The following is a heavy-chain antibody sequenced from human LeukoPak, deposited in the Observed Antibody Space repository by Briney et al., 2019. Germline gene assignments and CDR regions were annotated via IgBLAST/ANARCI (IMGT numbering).Heavy chain of an antibody. D-gene: IGHD3-16*02. CDR1: GFTFSSYG. CDR2: ISYDGSNK. Sequence: QPGGSLRLSCAASGFTFSSYGMHWVRQAPGKGLEWVAVISYDGSNKYYADSVKGRFTISRDNSKNTLYPQMNSLRAEDTAVYYCAKELEELSFWYYYGMDVWGQGTTVTVSS. V-gene: IGHV3-30*18. CDR3: AKELEELSFWYYYGMDV. J-gene: IGHJ6*02.